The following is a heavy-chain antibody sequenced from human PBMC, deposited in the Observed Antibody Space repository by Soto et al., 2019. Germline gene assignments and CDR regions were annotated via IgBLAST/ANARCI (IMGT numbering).Heavy chain of an antibody. Sequence: EVQLLESGGGLVQPGGSLRLSCAASGFTFSGYAMSWVRQAPGKGLLWVSRINPDGSNTDYADSVKGRFTISRDNAKNTLYLQMNSLRAEDTAVYYCAGGIWNDNAYWGQGTLVTVSS. V-gene: IGHV3-74*02. CDR2: INPDGSNT. CDR1: GFTFSGYA. CDR3: AGGIWNDNAY. D-gene: IGHD1-1*01. J-gene: IGHJ4*02.